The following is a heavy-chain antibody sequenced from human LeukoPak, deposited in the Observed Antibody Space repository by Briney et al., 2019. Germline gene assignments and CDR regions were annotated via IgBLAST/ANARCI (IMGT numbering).Heavy chain of an antibody. CDR3: ARGGHTLDY. D-gene: IGHD3-16*01. CDR1: GGSISTYY. Sequence: SETLSLTCTVSGGSISTYYWTWIRQPPGKGLEWIGYVFYSGSTNYNPSLKSRVTMSVDTSKKHFSLKLSSVTAADTAVYYCARGGHTLDYWGQGTLVTVSS. CDR2: VFYSGST. J-gene: IGHJ4*02. V-gene: IGHV4-59*01.